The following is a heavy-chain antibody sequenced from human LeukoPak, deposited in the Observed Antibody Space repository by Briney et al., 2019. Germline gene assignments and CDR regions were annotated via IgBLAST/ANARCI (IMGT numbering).Heavy chain of an antibody. D-gene: IGHD1-26*01. Sequence: SQTLSLTCAISGDSVSTNSVGWNWIRQSPSRGLEWLGRTFYRSKWYNEYAVSVKSRITINPDTSKNQFSLQLNSVTPEDTAVYYCARAQAYSGRIFDFWGQGTLVTVSS. CDR2: TFYRSKWYN. V-gene: IGHV6-1*01. J-gene: IGHJ4*02. CDR1: GDSVSTNSVG. CDR3: ARAQAYSGRIFDF.